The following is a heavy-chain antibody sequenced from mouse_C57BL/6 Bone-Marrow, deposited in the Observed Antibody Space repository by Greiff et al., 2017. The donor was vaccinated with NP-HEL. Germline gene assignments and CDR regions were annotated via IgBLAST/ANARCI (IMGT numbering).Heavy chain of an antibody. V-gene: IGHV1-50*01. CDR2: IDPSDSYT. Sequence: VQLQQPGAELVKPGASVKLSCKASGYTFTSYWMQWVKQRPGQGLEWIGEIDPSDSYTNYNQKFKGKATLTVDTSSSTAYMQLSSLTSTDSAVYYCARGDYYYGSGWGKGTTLTVSS. D-gene: IGHD1-1*01. J-gene: IGHJ2*01. CDR1: GYTFTSYW. CDR3: ARGDYYYGSG.